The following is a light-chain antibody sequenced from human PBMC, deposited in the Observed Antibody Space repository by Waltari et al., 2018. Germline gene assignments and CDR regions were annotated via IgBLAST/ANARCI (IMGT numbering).Light chain of an antibody. CDR1: QDISNY. CDR3: QHYDSLPIT. J-gene: IGKJ5*01. Sequence: DIQMTQSPSSLSASVGDRVTLTCQASQDISNYLNWYQQKPGKAPKLLIYDASNLETGVPSRFSGSGSGTDFTFTITSLQPEDIGTYYCQHYDSLPITFGQGTRLEIK. V-gene: IGKV1-33*01. CDR2: DAS.